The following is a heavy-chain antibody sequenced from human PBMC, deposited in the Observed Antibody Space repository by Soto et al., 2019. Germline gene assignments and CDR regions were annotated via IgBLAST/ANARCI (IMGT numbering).Heavy chain of an antibody. J-gene: IGHJ6*02. D-gene: IGHD6-6*01. Sequence: SGPTLVNPTQTLTLTCTFSGFSLSTSGMCVSWIRQPPGKALEWLALIDWDDDKYYSTSLKTRLTISKDTSKNQVVLTMTNMDPVDTATYYCARLRVGGAARPGYYYYGMDVWGQGTTVTVSS. CDR1: GFSLSTSGMC. CDR3: ARLRVGGAARPGYYYYGMDV. V-gene: IGHV2-70*01. CDR2: IDWDDDK.